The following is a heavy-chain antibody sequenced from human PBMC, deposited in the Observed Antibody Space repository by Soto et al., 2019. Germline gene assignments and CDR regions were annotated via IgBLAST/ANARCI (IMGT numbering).Heavy chain of an antibody. CDR1: GFTFSSYA. V-gene: IGHV3-30-3*01. CDR3: ARGQLYDSSGPRSY. D-gene: IGHD3-22*01. J-gene: IGHJ4*02. Sequence: PGGSLRLSCAASGFTFSSYAMHWVRQAPGKGLEWVAVISYDGSNKYYADSVKGRFTISRDNSKNTLYLQMNSLRAEDTTVYYCARGQLYDSSGPRSYWGQGTLVTVSS. CDR2: ISYDGSNK.